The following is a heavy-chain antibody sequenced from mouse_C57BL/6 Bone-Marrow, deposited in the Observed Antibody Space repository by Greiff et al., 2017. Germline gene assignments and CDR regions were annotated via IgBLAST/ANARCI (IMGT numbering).Heavy chain of an antibody. CDR2: IYPGDGDT. Sequence: QVQLQQSGPELVKPGASVKISCKASGYAFSSSWMNWVKQRPGKGLEWIGRIYPGDGDTNYNGKFKGQATLTADKSYSTAYMQLSSLTSEDSAVYFCARRLYWYFDVWGTGTTVTVSS. CDR3: ARRLYWYFDV. D-gene: IGHD2-13*01. V-gene: IGHV1-82*01. CDR1: GYAFSSSW. J-gene: IGHJ1*03.